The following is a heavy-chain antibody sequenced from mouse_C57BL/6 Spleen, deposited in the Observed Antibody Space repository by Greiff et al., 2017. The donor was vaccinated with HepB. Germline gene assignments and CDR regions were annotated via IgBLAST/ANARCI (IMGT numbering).Heavy chain of an antibody. CDR1: GYTFTSYW. D-gene: IGHD1-1*01. CDR2: IYPGSGST. Sequence: VQLQQPGAELVKPGASVKMSCKASGYTFTSYWITWVKQRPGQGLEWIGDIYPGSGSTNYNEKFKSKATLTVEPSSSTAYMQLSSLTSEDSAVYYCARPRGYYYYGSSYFDYWGQGTTLTVSS. J-gene: IGHJ2*01. V-gene: IGHV1-55*01. CDR3: ARPRGYYYYGSSYFDY.